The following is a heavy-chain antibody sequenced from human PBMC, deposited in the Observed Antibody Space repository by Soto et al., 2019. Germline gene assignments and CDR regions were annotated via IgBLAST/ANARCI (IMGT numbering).Heavy chain of an antibody. D-gene: IGHD1-26*01. CDR3: GRRGSGSYYDY. CDR2: ISGSGDST. CDR1: GFTFSSYA. Sequence: EVQLLESGGGLVQPGGSLRLSCAASGFTFSSYAMRWVRQAPVKGLEWVSAISGSGDSTYYADSVKGRFTISRDNSKNTLYLQMNSLRAEDTAVYYCGRRGSGSYYDYWGQGTLVTVSS. J-gene: IGHJ4*02. V-gene: IGHV3-23*01.